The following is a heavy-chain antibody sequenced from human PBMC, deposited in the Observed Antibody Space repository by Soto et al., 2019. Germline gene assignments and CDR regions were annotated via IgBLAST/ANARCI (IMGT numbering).Heavy chain of an antibody. CDR2: INHSGST. V-gene: IGHV4-34*01. CDR1: GGSFSGYY. Sequence: SETLSLTCAVYGGSFSGYYWSWIRQPPGKGLEWIGEINHSGSTNYNPSLKSRVTISVDTSKNQFSLKLSSVTAADTAVYYCARRKARLSLGFDYWGQGTLVTVSS. J-gene: IGHJ4*02. D-gene: IGHD6-19*01. CDR3: ARRKARLSLGFDY.